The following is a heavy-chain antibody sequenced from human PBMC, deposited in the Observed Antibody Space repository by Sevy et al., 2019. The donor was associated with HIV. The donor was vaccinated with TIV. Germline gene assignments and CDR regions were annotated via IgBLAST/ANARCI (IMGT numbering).Heavy chain of an antibody. J-gene: IGHJ5*02. CDR2: ISSSGSTI. D-gene: IGHD4-17*01. V-gene: IGHV3-48*03. CDR3: ARGQDSGDGGWFDP. CDR1: GFTFSSYE. Sequence: GGSLRLSCAASGFTFSSYEMNWVRQAPGKGLEWVSYISSSGSTIYYADSVKGRFTISRDNAKNSLYLQMNSLRAEDTAVYYCARGQDSGDGGWFDPWGQGTLVTVSS.